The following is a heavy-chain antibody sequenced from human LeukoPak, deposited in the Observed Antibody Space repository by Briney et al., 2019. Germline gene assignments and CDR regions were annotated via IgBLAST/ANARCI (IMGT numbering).Heavy chain of an antibody. Sequence: PGRSLRLSCEVSGFTFGDYAMHWVRQAPGKGLEWVSGISWNGGSTDYAVSVKGRFTISRDNANNSLYLQMNSLGPEDMALYYCARRFSAWAFDLWGQGTMVTVSS. CDR3: ARRFSAWAFDL. V-gene: IGHV3-9*03. CDR2: ISWNGGST. D-gene: IGHD3-10*01. CDR1: GFTFGDYA. J-gene: IGHJ3*01.